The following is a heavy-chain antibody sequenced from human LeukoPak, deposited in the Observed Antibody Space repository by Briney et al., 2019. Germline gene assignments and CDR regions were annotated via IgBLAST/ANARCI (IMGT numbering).Heavy chain of an antibody. CDR1: GGSFSGYY. CDR3: ARHYGDPGPLDY. D-gene: IGHD4-17*01. Sequence: PSETLSLTCAVYGGSFSGYYWSWIRQPPGKGLEWIGEINHSGSTNYNPSLKSRVTISVDTSKYQFSLKLSSVTAADTAVYYCARHYGDPGPLDYWGQGTLVTVSS. CDR2: INHSGST. J-gene: IGHJ4*02. V-gene: IGHV4-34*01.